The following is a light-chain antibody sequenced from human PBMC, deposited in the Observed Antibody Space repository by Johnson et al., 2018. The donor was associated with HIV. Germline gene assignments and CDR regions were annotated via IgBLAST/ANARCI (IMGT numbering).Light chain of an antibody. CDR1: SSNIGNNY. CDR3: ATWDSSLSAFYV. J-gene: IGLJ1*01. CDR2: DNN. V-gene: IGLV1-51*01. Sequence: QSVLTQPPSVSAAPGQKVTISCSGSSSNIGNNYVSWYQQLPGTAPKLLIYDNNKRPSGIPDRFSGSKSGTSATLGITGLQTGDEADYYCATWDSSLSAFYVFGTGTEVTVV.